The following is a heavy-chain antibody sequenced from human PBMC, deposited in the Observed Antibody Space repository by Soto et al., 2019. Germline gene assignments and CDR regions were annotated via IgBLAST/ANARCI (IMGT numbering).Heavy chain of an antibody. Sequence: QVQLQESGPGLVKPSQTLSLTCTVSGGSISSGGYYWSWIRQHPGKGLEWIGYIYYSGSTYYNPSLKSRVTISVYTSKNQCSLKLSSVTAADTAVYYCARDGSSAIEHNWFDPWGQGTLVTVSS. CDR2: IYYSGST. D-gene: IGHD1-26*01. CDR3: ARDGSSAIEHNWFDP. V-gene: IGHV4-31*03. CDR1: GGSISSGGYY. J-gene: IGHJ5*02.